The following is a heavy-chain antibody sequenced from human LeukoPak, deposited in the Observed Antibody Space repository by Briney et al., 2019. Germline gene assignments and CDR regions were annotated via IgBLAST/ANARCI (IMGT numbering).Heavy chain of an antibody. D-gene: IGHD3/OR15-3a*01. V-gene: IGHV4-39*01. CDR2: IYYSGST. CDR1: GGSISSSSYC. Sequence: SETLSLTCTVSGGSISSSSYCWGWIRQPPGKGLEWIGSIYYSGSTYYNPSLKSRVTISVDTSKNQFSLKLSSVTAADTAVYYCARQEGLLFDYWGQGTLVTVSS. J-gene: IGHJ4*02. CDR3: ARQEGLLFDY.